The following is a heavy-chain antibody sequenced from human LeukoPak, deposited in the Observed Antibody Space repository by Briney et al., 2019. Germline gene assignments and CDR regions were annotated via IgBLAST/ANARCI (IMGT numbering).Heavy chain of an antibody. CDR3: ARDWNQWLASHFDY. Sequence: GGSLRLSCAASGFTFSSYWMSWVRQAPGKGLEWVANIKQDGSEKYYMDSVKGRFTISRDNAKNSLYLQMNSLRAEDTAVYYCARDWNQWLASHFDYWGQGTLVTVSS. J-gene: IGHJ4*02. CDR2: IKQDGSEK. D-gene: IGHD6-19*01. V-gene: IGHV3-7*01. CDR1: GFTFSSYW.